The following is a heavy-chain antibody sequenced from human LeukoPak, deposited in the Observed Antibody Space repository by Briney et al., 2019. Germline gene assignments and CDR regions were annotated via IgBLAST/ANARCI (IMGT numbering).Heavy chain of an antibody. J-gene: IGHJ4*02. CDR2: ISSSSSTI. D-gene: IGHD4-17*01. Sequence: GGSLRLSCAASGFTFSSYSMNWVRQAPGKGLEWVSYISSSSSTIYYADSVKGRFTISRDNAKNSLYLQMNSLRDEDTAVYYCARDIGRYGDYVRHLNYWGQGTLVTVSS. CDR3: ARDIGRYGDYVRHLNY. V-gene: IGHV3-48*02. CDR1: GFTFSSYS.